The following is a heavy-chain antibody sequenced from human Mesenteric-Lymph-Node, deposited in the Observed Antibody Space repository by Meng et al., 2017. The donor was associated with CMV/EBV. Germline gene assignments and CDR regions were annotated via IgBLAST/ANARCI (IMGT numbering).Heavy chain of an antibody. CDR2: ISSSSSLI. Sequence: GESLKISCAASGFTFSDYRINWVRQAPGKGLEWVSSISSSSSLIHYADSVKGRFTISRDNAKNSLYLQMNSLRAEDTAVYYCARGILTIFGVATYYYGMDVWGQGSTVTSP. V-gene: IGHV3-21*01. CDR1: GFTFSDYR. J-gene: IGHJ6*02. CDR3: ARGILTIFGVATYYYGMDV. D-gene: IGHD3-3*01.